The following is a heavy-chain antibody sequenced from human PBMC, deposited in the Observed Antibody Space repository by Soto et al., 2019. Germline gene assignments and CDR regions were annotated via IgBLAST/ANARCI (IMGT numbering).Heavy chain of an antibody. V-gene: IGHV4-30-2*01. CDR3: ARAHYGDYGYGMDV. CDR1: GVSIISGGYS. CDR2: IYHSGST. J-gene: IGHJ6*02. D-gene: IGHD4-17*01. Sequence: SETLSLTCAVSGVSIISGGYSWSWIRQPPGKGLEWIGYIYHSGSTYYNPSLKSRVTISVDRSKNQFSLKLSSVTAADTAVYYCARAHYGDYGYGMDVWGQGTTVTVSS.